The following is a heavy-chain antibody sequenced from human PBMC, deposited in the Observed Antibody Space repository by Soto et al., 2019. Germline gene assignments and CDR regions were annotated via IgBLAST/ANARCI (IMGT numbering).Heavy chain of an antibody. D-gene: IGHD3-3*01. CDR1: GSTFSTYS. Sequence: GGCLRLSCSAAGSTFSTYSMVWVRRAPGRGLEWVSYISRSFSATHYADSVKGRFTISRENAKTSLYLQMHSLRAEDTAAYYCAKALHSDFCLDVADSVMAALGLGATVTVSS. V-gene: IGHV3-48*01. CDR2: ISRSFSAT. CDR3: AKALHSDFCLDVADSVMAA. J-gene: IGHJ6*02.